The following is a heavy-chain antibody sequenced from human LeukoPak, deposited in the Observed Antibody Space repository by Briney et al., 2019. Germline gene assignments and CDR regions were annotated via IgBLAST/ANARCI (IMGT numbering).Heavy chain of an antibody. CDR3: ARARAGSSYYYGMDV. V-gene: IGHV1-18*04. Sequence: ASVKVSCKASGYTFTSYGISWVRQAPGQGLEWMGWISAYNGNTTYAQKLQGTVTMTTDTSTSTAYMELRSLRFDDTAVYYCARARAGSSYYYGMDVWGQGTTVTVSS. J-gene: IGHJ6*02. CDR1: GYTFTSYG. D-gene: IGHD3-10*01. CDR2: ISAYNGNT.